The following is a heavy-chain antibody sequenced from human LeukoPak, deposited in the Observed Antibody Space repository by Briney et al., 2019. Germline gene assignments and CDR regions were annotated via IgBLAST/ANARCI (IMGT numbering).Heavy chain of an antibody. V-gene: IGHV4-59*01. Sequence: PSETLSLTSTVSGGSISSYYWSWIRQPPGKGLEWIGYIYYSGSTNYNPSLKSRVTISVDTSKNQFSLKLSSVTAADTAVYYCARVRWGGWFDPWGQGTLVTVSS. CDR3: ARVRWGGWFDP. J-gene: IGHJ5*02. CDR2: IYYSGST. CDR1: GGSISSYY. D-gene: IGHD3-10*01.